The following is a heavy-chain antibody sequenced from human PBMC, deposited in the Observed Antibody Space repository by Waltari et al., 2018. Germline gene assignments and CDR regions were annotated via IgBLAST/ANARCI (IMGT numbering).Heavy chain of an antibody. CDR2: IYSGGST. D-gene: IGHD6-13*01. CDR1: GFTVSSNY. V-gene: IGHV3-53*01. CDR3: ARDGVAAAGPTGFDY. J-gene: IGHJ4*02. Sequence: EVQLVESGGGLIQPGGSLRLSCAASGFTVSSNYMSWVRQAPGKGLGLVSVIYSGGSTYYADSVKGRFTISRDNSKNTLYLQMNSLRAEDTAVYYCARDGVAAAGPTGFDYWGQGTLVTVSS.